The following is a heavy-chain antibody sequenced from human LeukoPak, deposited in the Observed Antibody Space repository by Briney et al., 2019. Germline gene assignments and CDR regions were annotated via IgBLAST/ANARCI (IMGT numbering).Heavy chain of an antibody. CDR3: ARAVNYDFWSGYPNWFDP. Sequence: SETLSLTCTVSGGSISSYYWSWIRQPPGKGLGWIGYIYYSGSTNYNPSLKSRVTISVDTSKNQFSLKLSSVTAADTAVYYCARAVNYDFWSGYPNWFDPWGQGTLVTVSS. CDR2: IYYSGST. D-gene: IGHD3-3*01. J-gene: IGHJ5*02. V-gene: IGHV4-59*01. CDR1: GGSISSYY.